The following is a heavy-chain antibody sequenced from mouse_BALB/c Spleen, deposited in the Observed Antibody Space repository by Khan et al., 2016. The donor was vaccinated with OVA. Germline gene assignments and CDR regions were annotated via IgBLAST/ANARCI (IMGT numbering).Heavy chain of an antibody. CDR2: VWADGST. CDR3: ARFYDPYYALDY. V-gene: IGHV2-9*02. J-gene: IGHJ4*01. Sequence: QVQLKESGPGLVAPSQSLSITCTVSGFSLTNYGVNWIRQPPGKGLEWLGVVWADGSTNYNSALRSRLSISKDNSKSQVFLKRNSLQTDDTSMYFCARFYDPYYALDYWGQGTSVTVSS. D-gene: IGHD2-3*01. CDR1: GFSLTNYG.